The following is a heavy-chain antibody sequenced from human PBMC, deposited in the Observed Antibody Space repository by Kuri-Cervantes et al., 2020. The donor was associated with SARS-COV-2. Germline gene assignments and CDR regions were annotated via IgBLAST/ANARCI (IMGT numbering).Heavy chain of an antibody. D-gene: IGHD7-27*01. CDR3: ARPELGNSRGWYFDL. Sequence: KVSCKGSGYSFTSYWIGWVRQMPGKGLEWMGIIYPDDSDTRYSPSFQGQVTISADKSISTAYLQWSSLKASDTAMYYCARPELGNSRGWYFDLWGRGTLVTVSS. J-gene: IGHJ2*01. V-gene: IGHV5-51*01. CDR1: GYSFTSYW. CDR2: IYPDDSDT.